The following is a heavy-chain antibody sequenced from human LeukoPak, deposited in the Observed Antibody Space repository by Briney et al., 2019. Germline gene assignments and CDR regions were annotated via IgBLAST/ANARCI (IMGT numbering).Heavy chain of an antibody. CDR2: ISGSGDIT. CDR1: GFTFRNYG. D-gene: IGHD6-13*01. V-gene: IGHV3-23*01. J-gene: IGHJ4*02. CDR3: AKDREYSSSWHGGWYFDY. Sequence: GGSLRLSCAASGFTFRNYGMSWVRQAAGKGLEWVSSISGSGDITYYADAVKGRFTISRDNSKNTLYLQMNSLRAEDTAVYYCAKDREYSSSWHGGWYFDYWGQGTLVTVSS.